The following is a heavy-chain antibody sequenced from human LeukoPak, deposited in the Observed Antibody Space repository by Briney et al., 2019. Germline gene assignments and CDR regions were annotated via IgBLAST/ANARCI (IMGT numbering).Heavy chain of an antibody. V-gene: IGHV1-46*01. CDR2: INLSGGST. CDR1: GYTFTSYY. CDR3: ARDPSGIAVAGQLNWFDP. J-gene: IGHJ5*02. D-gene: IGHD6-19*01. Sequence: ASVKVSCTASGYTFTSYYMHWVRQAPGQGLEWKGVINLSGGSTSYAQKFQGRVTMTRDTSTSTIYMELSSLRSEDTAVYYCARDPSGIAVAGQLNWFDPWGQGTLVTVSS.